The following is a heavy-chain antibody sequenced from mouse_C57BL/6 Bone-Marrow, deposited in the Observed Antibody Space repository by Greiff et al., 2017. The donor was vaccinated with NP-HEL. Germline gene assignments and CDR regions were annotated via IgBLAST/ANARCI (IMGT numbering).Heavy chain of an antibody. Sequence: QVQLQQPGAELVKPGASVKLSCKASGYTFTSYWMHWVKQRPGQGLEWIGMIHPNSGSTNYNEKFKSKATLTVDKSSSTAYMQLSSLTSEDSAVYYCARSTLYSNSDYWCQGTTLTVSS. CDR2: IHPNSGST. CDR3: ARSTLYSNSDY. J-gene: IGHJ2*01. V-gene: IGHV1-64*01. CDR1: GYTFTSYW. D-gene: IGHD2-5*01.